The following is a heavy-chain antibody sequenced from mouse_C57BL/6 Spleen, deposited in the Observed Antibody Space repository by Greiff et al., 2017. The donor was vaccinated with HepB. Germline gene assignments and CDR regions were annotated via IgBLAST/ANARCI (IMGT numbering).Heavy chain of an antibody. V-gene: IGHV7-1*01. CDR3: ARSDGYAWFAY. D-gene: IGHD2-3*01. J-gene: IGHJ3*01. Sequence: EVQLQESGGGLVQSGRSLRLSCATSGFTFSDFYMEWVRQAPGKGLEWIAASRNKANDYTTEYSASVKGRFIVSRDTSQSILYLQMNALRAEDTAIYYCARSDGYAWFAYWGQGTLVTVSA. CDR2: SRNKANDYTT. CDR1: GFTFSDFY.